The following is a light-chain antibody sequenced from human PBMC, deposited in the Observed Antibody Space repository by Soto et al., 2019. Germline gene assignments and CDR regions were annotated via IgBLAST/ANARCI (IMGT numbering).Light chain of an antibody. V-gene: IGLV2-14*01. Sequence: QSVLTQPASVSGSPGQPITISCTGTSSDVGGYSYVSWYQQPPGKAPKLMIYDVSNRPSGVSIRFSGSKSGNTASLTISGLQAEDEADYYCSSYTSSSTLVFGGGTKLTVL. CDR2: DVS. CDR1: SSDVGGYSY. CDR3: SSYTSSSTLV. J-gene: IGLJ3*02.